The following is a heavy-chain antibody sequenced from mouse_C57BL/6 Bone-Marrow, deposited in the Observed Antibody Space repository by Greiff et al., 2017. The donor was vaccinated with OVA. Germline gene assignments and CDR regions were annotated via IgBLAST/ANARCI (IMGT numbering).Heavy chain of an antibody. CDR2: INPNNGGT. D-gene: IGHD2-5*01. Sequence: EVQLQQSGPELVKPGASVKISCKASGYTFTDYYMNWVKQSHGKSLEWIGDINPNNGGTSYNQKFKGKATLTVDKSSSTAYMELRSLTSEDSAVYYCARGAFYYSKEDYFDYWGQGTTLTVSS. V-gene: IGHV1-26*01. CDR1: GYTFTDYY. J-gene: IGHJ2*01. CDR3: ARGAFYYSKEDYFDY.